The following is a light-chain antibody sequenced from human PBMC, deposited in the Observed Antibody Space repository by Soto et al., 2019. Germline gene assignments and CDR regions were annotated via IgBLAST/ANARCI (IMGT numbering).Light chain of an antibody. CDR2: ATS. J-gene: IGKJ1*01. V-gene: IGKV1-39*01. CDR3: QQGYTSRWT. CDR1: PDIRSY. Sequence: DIQVTQSPSSLSASVGDRVTITCRAGPDIRSYLNWYQQKPGKVPQLLIYATSFLQIGVPSRFSASGSGTDFSLVITDLQLEDSATYYCQQGYTSRWTSGQGTKVE.